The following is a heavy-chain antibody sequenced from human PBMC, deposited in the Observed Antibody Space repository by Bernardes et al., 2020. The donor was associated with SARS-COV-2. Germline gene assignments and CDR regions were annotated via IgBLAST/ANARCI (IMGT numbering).Heavy chain of an antibody. CDR2: MNPNSGNT. CDR1: GYTFTSYD. D-gene: IGHD3-10*01. V-gene: IGHV1-8*01. CDR3: ARGRGRVEWFGELLYRTYYGMDV. Sequence: ASVKVSCKASGYTFTSYDINWVRQATGQGLEWMGWMNPNSGNTGYAQKFQGRVTMTRNTSISTAYMELSSLRSEDTAVYYCARGRGRVEWFGELLYRTYYGMDVWGQGTTVTVSS. J-gene: IGHJ6*02.